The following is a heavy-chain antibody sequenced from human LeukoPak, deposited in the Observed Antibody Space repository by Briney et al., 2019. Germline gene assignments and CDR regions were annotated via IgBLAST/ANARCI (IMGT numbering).Heavy chain of an antibody. Sequence: HPGRSLRLSCAASGFTFSSYVMHWVRQAPGKGLEWVAVIWYDGFNKYYADSVKGRFTISRDNSKNTLYLQMNSLRAEDTAVYYCAREKQKYSSGWYCLDYWGQGTLVTVSS. J-gene: IGHJ4*02. V-gene: IGHV3-33*01. CDR3: AREKQKYSSGWYCLDY. D-gene: IGHD6-19*01. CDR1: GFTFSSYV. CDR2: IWYDGFNK.